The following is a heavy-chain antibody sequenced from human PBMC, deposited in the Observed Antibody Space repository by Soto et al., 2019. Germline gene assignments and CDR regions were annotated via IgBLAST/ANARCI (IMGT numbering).Heavy chain of an antibody. V-gene: IGHV3-23*01. CDR3: AKDLFNWNYGPDAFDI. CDR2: ISGSGSST. D-gene: IGHD1-7*01. Sequence: GGSLRLSCAACGFTFTNYGMSGVPEAPGRGLEWVSTISGSGSSTYYADSVKGRFTISRDNSKNTLHLQMNSLRAEDTAVFYCAKDLFNWNYGPDAFDIWGQGTMVTVSS. CDR1: GFTFTNYG. J-gene: IGHJ3*02.